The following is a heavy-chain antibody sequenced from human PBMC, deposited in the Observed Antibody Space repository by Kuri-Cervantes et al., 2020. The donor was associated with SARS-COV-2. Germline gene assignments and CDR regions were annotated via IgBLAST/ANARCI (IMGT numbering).Heavy chain of an antibody. Sequence: GGSLRLSCAASGFTFSSYWMHWVRQAPGKGLVWVSRINSDGSSTSYADSVKGRFTISRDNAKNTLYLQMNSLRAEDTAVYYCAREASGMYYYDSSGYYYFDYWGQGTLVTVSS. CDR1: GFTFSSYW. D-gene: IGHD3-22*01. CDR3: AREASGMYYYDSSGYYYFDY. J-gene: IGHJ4*02. V-gene: IGHV3-74*01. CDR2: INSDGSST.